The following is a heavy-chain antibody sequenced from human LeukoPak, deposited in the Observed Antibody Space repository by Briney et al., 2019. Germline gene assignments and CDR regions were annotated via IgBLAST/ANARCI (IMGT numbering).Heavy chain of an antibody. CDR2: INHSGST. CDR3: ARGDYGDCYGMDV. D-gene: IGHD4-17*01. V-gene: IGHV4-34*01. J-gene: IGHJ6*02. CDR1: GGSFSGYY. Sequence: SETLSLTCAVYGGSFSGYYWSWIRQPPGKGLEWIGEINHSGSTNYNPSLKSRVTISVDTSKNQFSLKLSSVTAADTAVYYCARGDYGDCYGMDVWGQGTTVTVSS.